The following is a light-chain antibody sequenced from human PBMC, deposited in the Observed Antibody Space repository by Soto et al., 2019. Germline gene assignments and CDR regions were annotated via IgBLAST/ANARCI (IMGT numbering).Light chain of an antibody. CDR1: QGISSY. CDR2: AAS. J-gene: IGKJ5*01. V-gene: IGKV1-9*01. CDR3: QQLNSYPLIT. Sequence: DIQLTQSPSFLSASVGDRVTITCRASQGISSYLAWYQQKPGKAPKLLIYAASTLQSGVPSRFSGSRSKTELTLTISSLQPEDFATYYCQQLNSYPLITFGQGTRLEIK.